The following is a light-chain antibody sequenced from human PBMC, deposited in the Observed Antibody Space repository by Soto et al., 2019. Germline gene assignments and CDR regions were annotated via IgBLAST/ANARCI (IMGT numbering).Light chain of an antibody. CDR1: QSVNSNY. CDR3: HQYGRSPRT. V-gene: IGKV3-20*01. Sequence: EIVLTQSPGTLSLFPGERATLSCRASQSVNSNYLAWYQHKPGQAPRLLIYGASTRASGNPDRFSGSGSGTDFTLTISRLEPEEFAVYYCHQYGRSPRTFGQGTKVEIK. J-gene: IGKJ1*01. CDR2: GAS.